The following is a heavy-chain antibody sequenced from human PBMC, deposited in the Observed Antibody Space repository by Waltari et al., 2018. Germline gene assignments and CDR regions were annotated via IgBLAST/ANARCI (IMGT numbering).Heavy chain of an antibody. V-gene: IGHV3-74*01. CDR2: INSDGSRT. D-gene: IGHD6-19*01. CDR3: ARDRTSGWYLSGIGY. J-gene: IGHJ4*02. CDR1: GFTFSSSW. Sequence: EVQLVESGGGLVQPGGSLRLSCAASGFTFSSSWLHWVRQAPGKGLGGFSRINSDGSRTSYTDSVKGRFTISRDNAKNTLYQQMNSLRAEDTAVYYCARDRTSGWYLSGIGYWGQGTLVTVSS.